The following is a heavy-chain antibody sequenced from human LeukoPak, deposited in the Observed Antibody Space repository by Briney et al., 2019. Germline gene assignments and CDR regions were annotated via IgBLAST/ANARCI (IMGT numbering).Heavy chain of an antibody. J-gene: IGHJ4*02. Sequence: GGSLRLSCAASGFTFSGSAMHWVRQASVKGLEWVGRIRSKANSYATAYAASVKGRFTISRDDSKNTAYLQMNSLKTEDTAVYYCSSSSRGSSYWGQGTLVTVSS. D-gene: IGHD2-15*01. CDR1: GFTFSGSA. V-gene: IGHV3-73*01. CDR2: IRSKANSYAT. CDR3: SSSSRGSSY.